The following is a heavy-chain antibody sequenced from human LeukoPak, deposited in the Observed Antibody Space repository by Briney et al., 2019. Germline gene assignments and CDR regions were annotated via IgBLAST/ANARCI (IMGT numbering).Heavy chain of an antibody. Sequence: PGGSLRLSCAASGFTFSSYAMSWVRQAPGKGLQWVSAISGSGGSTYYADSVKGRFTISRDNSKNTLYLQMNSLRAEDTAVYYCAKDQWGFADPTKLYWGQGTLVTVSS. CDR1: GFTFSSYA. CDR3: AKDQWGFADPTKLY. J-gene: IGHJ4*02. CDR2: ISGSGGST. D-gene: IGHD3-10*01. V-gene: IGHV3-23*01.